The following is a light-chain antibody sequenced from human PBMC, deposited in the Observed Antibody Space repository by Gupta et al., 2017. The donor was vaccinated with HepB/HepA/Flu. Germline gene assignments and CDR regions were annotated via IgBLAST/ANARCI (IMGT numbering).Light chain of an antibody. V-gene: IGKV3-15*01. CDR3: QQDLKWPIT. CDR1: ESVGSQ. CDR2: GKS. J-gene: IGKJ4*01. Sequence: IVLTPSPATLSVSPGEGATLSCRANESVGSQLAWYQQKPGQAPRLVIYGKSTRATGIPARFSGSGSGTEFSLTISSLQSEDFANYYCQQDLKWPITFGGGTKVEIK.